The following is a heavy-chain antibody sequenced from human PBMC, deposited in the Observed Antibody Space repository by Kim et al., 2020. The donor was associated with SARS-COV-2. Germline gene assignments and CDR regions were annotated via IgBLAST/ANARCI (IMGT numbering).Heavy chain of an antibody. Sequence: GGSLRLSCVGSGFTFSNYGVNWVRQAPGRGLEWVSGISGGGGSTYFADSVKGRFTISRDNSKNTVYLQMNSLRAEDTAVYYCAKNIGDSDWLSFYNYGMDVWGQGTTVTVSS. D-gene: IGHD3-9*01. CDR2: ISGGGGST. CDR3: AKNIGDSDWLSFYNYGMDV. V-gene: IGHV3-23*01. J-gene: IGHJ6*02. CDR1: GFTFSNYG.